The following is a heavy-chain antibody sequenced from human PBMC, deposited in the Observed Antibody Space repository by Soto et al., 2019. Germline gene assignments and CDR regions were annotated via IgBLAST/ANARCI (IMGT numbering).Heavy chain of an antibody. CDR2: ISSSGSTI. V-gene: IGHV3-48*03. CDR3: ARDVDTAMARGY. Sequence: GGSLRLSCAASGFTFSSYEMNWVRQAPGKGLEWVSYISSSGSTIYYADSVKGRFTISRDNAKNSLYLQMNSLRAEDTAVYYCARDVDTAMARGYWGQGTLVTAPQ. CDR1: GFTFSSYE. J-gene: IGHJ4*02. D-gene: IGHD5-18*01.